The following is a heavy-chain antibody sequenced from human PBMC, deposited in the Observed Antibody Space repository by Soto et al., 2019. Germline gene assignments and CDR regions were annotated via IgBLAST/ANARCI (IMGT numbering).Heavy chain of an antibody. Sequence: ASVKVSCKASGYNFMPYGVNWVRQAPGQGLEWMGWISPWKGNTNYAQSFRGRVTMTTDTSTSTAYMELRSLTSDDTAVYYCARDLDPSGSYSTDYWGPGTLVTVSS. CDR2: ISPWKGNT. CDR3: ARDLDPSGSYSTDY. CDR1: GYNFMPYG. D-gene: IGHD2-15*01. J-gene: IGHJ4*02. V-gene: IGHV1-18*04.